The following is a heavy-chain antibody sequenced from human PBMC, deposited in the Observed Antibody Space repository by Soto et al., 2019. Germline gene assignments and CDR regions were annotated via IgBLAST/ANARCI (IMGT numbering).Heavy chain of an antibody. CDR3: ARQYSSMLDL. D-gene: IGHD6-13*01. J-gene: IGHJ4*02. Sequence: QVQLVESGGGLVKPGGSLRLSCAASGFTFKNHYMTWIRQAPGKGLVWVSYVSDSGSSIYYADSVKGRLTISRDNAKNSLLLEMNSLRGENTAVYYCARQYSSMLDLWGQGTLVTVSS. CDR2: VSDSGSSI. V-gene: IGHV3-11*01. CDR1: GFTFKNHY.